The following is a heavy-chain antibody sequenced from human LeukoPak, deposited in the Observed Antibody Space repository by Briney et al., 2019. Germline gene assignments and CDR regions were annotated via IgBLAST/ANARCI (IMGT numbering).Heavy chain of an antibody. CDR2: ISYDGSNK. D-gene: IGHD3-3*01. CDR3: AKILTQPYYDFWSGYLHNYGMDV. Sequence: GSLRLSCAASGFTFSSYGMHWVRQAPGKGLEWVAVISYDGSNKYYADSVKGRFTISRDNSKNTLYLQMNSLRAEDTAVYYYAKILTQPYYDFWSGYLHNYGMDVWGQGTTVTVSS. CDR1: GFTFSSYG. J-gene: IGHJ6*02. V-gene: IGHV3-30*18.